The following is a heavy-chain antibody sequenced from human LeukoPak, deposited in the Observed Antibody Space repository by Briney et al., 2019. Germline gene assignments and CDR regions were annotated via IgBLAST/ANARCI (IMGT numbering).Heavy chain of an antibody. CDR1: GGSFSGYY. CDR2: INHSGST. V-gene: IGHV4-34*01. J-gene: IGHJ4*02. Sequence: SETLSLTCAVYGGSFSGYYWSWIRQPPGKGLEWIGEINHSGSTNYNPSLKSRVTISVDTSKNQFSLKLSSVTAADTAVYYCATSAWEPVDYWGQGTLVTVSS. CDR3: ATSAWEPVDY. D-gene: IGHD1-26*01.